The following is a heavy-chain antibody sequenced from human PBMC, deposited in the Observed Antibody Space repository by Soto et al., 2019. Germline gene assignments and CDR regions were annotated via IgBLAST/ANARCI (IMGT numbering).Heavy chain of an antibody. Sequence: QVQLVESGGGLVKPGGSLRLSCAASGFTFSDYYMSWIRQAPGKGLEYISYISSGGSFIYYADSVKGRFTISRDTAKPPLYLQMTSLRAEDTALYYCARHRYYEGSVPGYGMDVWGQGTRVTVSS. CDR1: GFTFSDYY. CDR3: ARHRYYEGSVPGYGMDV. CDR2: ISSGGSFI. D-gene: IGHD3-16*01. J-gene: IGHJ6*02. V-gene: IGHV3-11*01.